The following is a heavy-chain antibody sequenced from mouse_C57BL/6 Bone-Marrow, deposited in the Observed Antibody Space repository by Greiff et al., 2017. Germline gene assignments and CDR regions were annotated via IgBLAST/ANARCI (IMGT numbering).Heavy chain of an antibody. CDR2: ITYDGST. J-gene: IGHJ1*03. D-gene: IGHD1-1*02. CDR3: ARGGYGSRYCDV. Sequence: ESGPGLVKPSPSLSLSCSVTGYSITSGYYWNWIRQFPGNKLECMAYITYDGSTNYNPSLKNQISITRDTSKNQFFLKFSSVTTEDTATYYCARGGYGSRYCDVWGTGTTLTVSS. CDR1: GYSITSGYY. V-gene: IGHV3-6*01.